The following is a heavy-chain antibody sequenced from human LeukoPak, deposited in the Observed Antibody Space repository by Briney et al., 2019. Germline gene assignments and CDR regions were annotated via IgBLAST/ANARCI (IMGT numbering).Heavy chain of an antibody. V-gene: IGHV3-74*01. J-gene: IGHJ4*02. CDR3: TRVSSLWSFDY. CDR2: INPDGTTT. Sequence: GGSLRLSCAASGFTFSTYWMHCVRQTPGKGLVWVSRINPDGTTTPYADPINGRFTHSKDHARNTLFLQLNSLGAEDTAVYHCTRVSSLWSFDYWGQGTLVSVSS. CDR1: GFTFSTYW. D-gene: IGHD3-10*01.